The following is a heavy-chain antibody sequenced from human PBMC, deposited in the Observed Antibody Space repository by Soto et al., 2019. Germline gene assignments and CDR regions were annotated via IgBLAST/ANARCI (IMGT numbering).Heavy chain of an antibody. V-gene: IGHV1-3*05. D-gene: IGHD6-19*01. Sequence: QVQLVQSGSEEKKPGASVKVSCKASGYTVPTYAMHWVRQAPGQRLEWMGWINAGNGNTKYSQKFQGRVTITRDTSASTAYRELSSLRSADTAVYYWARAVAVPADFDYWGQGTLVTVSS. CDR1: GYTVPTYA. CDR2: INAGNGNT. CDR3: ARAVAVPADFDY. J-gene: IGHJ4*02.